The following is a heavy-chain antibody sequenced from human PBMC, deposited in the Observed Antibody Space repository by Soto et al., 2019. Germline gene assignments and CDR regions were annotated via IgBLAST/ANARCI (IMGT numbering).Heavy chain of an antibody. J-gene: IGHJ5*01. CDR3: AKEAWTTGFGWLDP. Sequence: HPGGSLRLSCAASGFTFSNYPMSWVRQAPGKGLEWVSAITNSGSTYYADSVKGRFTISRDNSKNTLYLQMNSLRPEDTAVYYCAKEAWTTGFGWLDPWGQGTLVTVSS. D-gene: IGHD3-10*01. CDR1: GFTFSNYP. CDR2: ITNSGST. V-gene: IGHV3-23*01.